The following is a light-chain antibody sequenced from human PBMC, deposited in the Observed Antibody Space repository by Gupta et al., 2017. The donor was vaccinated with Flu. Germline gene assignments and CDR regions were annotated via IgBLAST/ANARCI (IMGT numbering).Light chain of an antibody. CDR2: GNN. V-gene: IGLV3-19*01. J-gene: IGLJ3*02. Sequence: IYGNNIRPSGIPDRFSGSNFGTTASLTITGAEAEDEADYYCNSQDRSGNHWVFGGGTKLTVL. CDR3: NSQDRSGNHWV.